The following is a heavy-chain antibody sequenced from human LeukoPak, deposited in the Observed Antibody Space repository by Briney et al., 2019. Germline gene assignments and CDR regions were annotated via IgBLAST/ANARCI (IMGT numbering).Heavy chain of an antibody. CDR2: IYPGGSNG. CDR1: GFDFTAYG. V-gene: IGHV5-51*01. J-gene: IGHJ4*02. Sequence: GESLKISCKCSGFDFTAYGTAWVRQMPGKGLEWMGNIYPGGSNGRYSPSFQGQVTMSADKSITTVYLQWSSLKASDTAMYYCARHFHSAWFSFWGQGSLVTVSS. D-gene: IGHD3-9*01. CDR3: ARHFHSAWFSF.